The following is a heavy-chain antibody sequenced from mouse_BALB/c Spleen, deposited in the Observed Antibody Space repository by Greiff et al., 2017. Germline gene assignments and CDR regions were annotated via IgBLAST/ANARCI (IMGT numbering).Heavy chain of an antibody. CDR1: GYAFSSYW. V-gene: IGHV1-80*01. CDR2: IYPGDGDT. J-gene: IGHJ2*01. CDR3: AREGDGNPFDY. D-gene: IGHD2-1*01. Sequence: VQLQQSGAELVRPGSSVKISCKASGYAFSSYWMNWVKQRPGQGLEWIGQIYPGDGDTNYNGKFKGKATLSADKSSSTAYMQLSSLTSEDSAVYFCAREGDGNPFDYWGQGTTLTVSS.